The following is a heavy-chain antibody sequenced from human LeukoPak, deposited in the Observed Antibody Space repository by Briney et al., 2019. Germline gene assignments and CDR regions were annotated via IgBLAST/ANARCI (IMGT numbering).Heavy chain of an antibody. CDR2: IYYSGST. D-gene: IGHD5-24*01. Sequence: PSETLSLTCTVSGGSISSSSYYWGWIRQPPGKGLEWIGRIYYSGSTYYNPSLKSRVTISVDTSKNQFSLKLSSVTAADTAVYYCARLGDGYNVDYWGQGTLVTVSS. CDR3: ARLGDGYNVDY. CDR1: GGSISSSSYY. J-gene: IGHJ4*02. V-gene: IGHV4-39*01.